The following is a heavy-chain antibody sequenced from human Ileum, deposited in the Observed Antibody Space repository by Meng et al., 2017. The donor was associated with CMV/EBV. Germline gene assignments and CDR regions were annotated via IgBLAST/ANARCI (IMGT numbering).Heavy chain of an antibody. J-gene: IGHJ6*02. Sequence: GESLKISCATSGFMFSRYWMSWVRQAPGKGLEWVANIKQDGSETYYVDSVKSRFTISKDSAKNSVYLQRNNLRAEETGVYYCARAPLTYFYDRSGSDDDVWGQGTTVTVSS. V-gene: IGHV3-7*03. CDR2: IKQDGSET. D-gene: IGHD3-22*01. CDR3: ARAPLTYFYDRSGSDDDV. CDR1: GFMFSRYW.